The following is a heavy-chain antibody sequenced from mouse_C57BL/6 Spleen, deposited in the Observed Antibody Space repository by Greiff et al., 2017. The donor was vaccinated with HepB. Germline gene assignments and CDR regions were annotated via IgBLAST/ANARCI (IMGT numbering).Heavy chain of an antibody. V-gene: IGHV5-12*01. D-gene: IGHD2-4*01. J-gene: IGHJ2*01. CDR1: GFTFSDYY. CDR3: ARHKGLRRSEGYFDY. Sequence: EVMLVESGGGLVQPGGSLKLSCAASGFTFSDYYMYWVRQTPEKRLEWVAYISNGGGSTYYPDTVKGRFTISRDNAKNTLYLQMSRLKSEDTAMYYCARHKGLRRSEGYFDYWGQGTTLTVSS. CDR2: ISNGGGST.